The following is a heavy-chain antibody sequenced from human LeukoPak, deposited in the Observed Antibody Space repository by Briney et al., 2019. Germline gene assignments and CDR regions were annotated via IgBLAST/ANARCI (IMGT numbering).Heavy chain of an antibody. CDR2: IYYRGNT. V-gene: IGHV4-34*01. J-gene: IGHJ4*02. Sequence: SETLSLTCVVYGGSFSGYFWGWIRQPPGKGLEWVGSIYYRGNTYYNPSLQSRVTLSADTSKNQFSLKVTSVTAADTAVYYCARASSGYYWDFDYWGQGALVTVSS. CDR3: ARASSGYYWDFDY. D-gene: IGHD3-22*01. CDR1: GGSFSGYF.